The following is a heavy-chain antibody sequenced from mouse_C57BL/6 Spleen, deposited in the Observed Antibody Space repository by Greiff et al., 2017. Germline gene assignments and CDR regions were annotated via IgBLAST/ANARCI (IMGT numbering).Heavy chain of an antibody. CDR1: GFTFSSYA. CDR3: PRDDHGLPMDY. V-gene: IGHV5-4*01. CDR2: ISDGGSYT. J-gene: IGHJ4*01. Sequence: EVKLVESGGGLVKPGGSLKLSCAASGFTFSSYAMSWVRQTPEKRLEWVATISDGGSYTYYPDNVKGRFTISRDNAKNNLYLQMSHLKSEDTAMYYCPRDDHGLPMDYWGQGTSVTVSS.